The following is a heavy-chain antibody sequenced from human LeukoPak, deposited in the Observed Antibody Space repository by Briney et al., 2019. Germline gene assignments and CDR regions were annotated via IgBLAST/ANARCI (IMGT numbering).Heavy chain of an antibody. CDR2: ISAYDGGT. Sequence: ASVRLSCKASGYTFTSYAFNWVRQAPGQGLEWMGWISAYDGGTKYAQDLQGRVTMTTDTSTRTAYMELTRLTSDDTAVYYCARDPLTSTWSPYYFTLDVWGQGSTACVSS. CDR3: ARDPLTSTWSPYYFTLDV. V-gene: IGHV1-18*01. D-gene: IGHD6-13*01. J-gene: IGHJ6*02. CDR1: GYTFTSYA.